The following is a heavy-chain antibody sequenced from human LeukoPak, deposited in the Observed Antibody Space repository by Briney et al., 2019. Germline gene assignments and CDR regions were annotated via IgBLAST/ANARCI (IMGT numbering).Heavy chain of an antibody. CDR3: AKKGLGGWTGYFDY. CDR1: GFTFSSYG. Sequence: QPGGSLRLSCAASGFTFSSYGMHWVRQAPGKGLEWVAVISYDGSNKYYADSVKGRFTISRDNSKNTLYLQMNSLRAEDTAVYYCAKKGLGGWTGYFDYWGQGTLVTVSS. J-gene: IGHJ4*02. CDR2: ISYDGSNK. V-gene: IGHV3-30*18. D-gene: IGHD3/OR15-3a*01.